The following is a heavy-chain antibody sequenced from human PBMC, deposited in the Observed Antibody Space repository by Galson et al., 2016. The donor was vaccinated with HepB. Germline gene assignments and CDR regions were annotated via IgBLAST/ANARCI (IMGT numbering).Heavy chain of an antibody. V-gene: IGHV4-4*07. CDR2: VYTSGST. J-gene: IGHJ4*02. Sequence: SETLSLTCTVSGASISLYYWSWIRQPAGKGLEWIGRVYTSGSTNYNPSLKSRVTMSVDTSKNQFSLKLSSVTAADTAVYYCARDYCSGGSCSPGKYWGQGTLVTVSS. D-gene: IGHD2-15*01. CDR1: GASISLYY. CDR3: ARDYCSGGSCSPGKY.